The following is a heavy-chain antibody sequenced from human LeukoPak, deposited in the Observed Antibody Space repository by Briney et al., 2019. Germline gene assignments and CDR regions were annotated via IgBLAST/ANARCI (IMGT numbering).Heavy chain of an antibody. V-gene: IGHV3-74*01. Sequence: GGSLRLSCAASGFTFSSYWMHWVRQAPGKGLVWVSRINSDGSSTSYADSVKGRFTISRDNAKNTLYLQMNSLRAEDTAVYYCARHLSGVTGYTYGRGIDYWGQGTLVTVSS. CDR1: GFTFSSYW. J-gene: IGHJ4*02. CDR2: INSDGSST. D-gene: IGHD5-18*01. CDR3: ARHLSGVTGYTYGRGIDY.